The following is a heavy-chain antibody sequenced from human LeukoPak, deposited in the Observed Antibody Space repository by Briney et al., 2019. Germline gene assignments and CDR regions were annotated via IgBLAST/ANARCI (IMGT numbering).Heavy chain of an antibody. CDR3: ARDKNYYGSGSPSLDAFDI. CDR1: GFTFRSCE. V-gene: IGHV3-48*03. CDR2: ISSSGSII. J-gene: IGHJ3*02. Sequence: GGSLRLSCAASGFTFRSCELSWVRQAPAKGLEWVSYISSSGSIIYYADSVKGRFTISRDSAKNSLYLQMNSLRAEDTAAYYCARDKNYYGSGSPSLDAFDIWGQGTMVTVSS. D-gene: IGHD3-10*01.